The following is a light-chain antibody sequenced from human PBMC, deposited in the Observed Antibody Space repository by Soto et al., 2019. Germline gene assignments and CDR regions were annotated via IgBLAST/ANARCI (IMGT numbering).Light chain of an antibody. J-gene: IGKJ1*01. CDR2: KIS. Sequence: VMTQSPLSLPVTLGQPASISCTSSLSLVDSGGNTYFNWYQQRPGQPPRRLIYKISNRESGVPDRFSASGSGTDFTLRISRVEAEDLGVYYCMQGTLWPWTFGQGTKVDI. V-gene: IGKV2-30*01. CDR3: MQGTLWPWT. CDR1: LSLVDSGGNTY.